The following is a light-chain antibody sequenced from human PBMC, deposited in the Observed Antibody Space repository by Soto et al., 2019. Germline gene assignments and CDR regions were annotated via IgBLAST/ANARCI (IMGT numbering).Light chain of an antibody. J-gene: IGKJ5*01. CDR1: RTIAGY. V-gene: IGKV1-39*01. CDR2: AAS. CDR3: QQSYSTPIT. Sequence: DIQMTQSPSSLSASVGDRVTITCRASRTIAGYVNWYQQRPGEAPNLLIYAASSLQSGVPSRFRGSGSGTDFTLTINSLQPEDFATFYCQQSYSTPITFGQGTRLEIK.